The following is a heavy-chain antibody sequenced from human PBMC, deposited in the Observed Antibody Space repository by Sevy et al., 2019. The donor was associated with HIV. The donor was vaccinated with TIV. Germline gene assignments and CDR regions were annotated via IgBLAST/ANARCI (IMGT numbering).Heavy chain of an antibody. Sequence: SETLSLTCTVSGGSISSYYWSWIRQPPGKGLEWIGYIYYSGSTNYNPSLKSRVTISVDTSKNQFSLKLSSVTAADTAVYYCARGEYSNSSALYYYYYYMDVWGKGTTVTVSS. CDR2: IYYSGST. CDR1: GGSISSYY. V-gene: IGHV4-59*01. CDR3: ARGEYSNSSALYYYYYYMDV. D-gene: IGHD6-6*01. J-gene: IGHJ6*03.